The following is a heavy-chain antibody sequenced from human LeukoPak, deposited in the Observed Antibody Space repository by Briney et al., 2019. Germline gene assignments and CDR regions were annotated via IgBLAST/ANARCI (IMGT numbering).Heavy chain of an antibody. D-gene: IGHD2-2*01. CDR1: GFTFSNYG. CDR3: AKKRVLVVPAADFDY. Sequence: AGGSLRLSCAASGFTFSNYGMNWVRQAPGRGLEWVSGISGSGGSTYYADSVKGRFTISRDNSKYTLYLQVNGLRAEDTAIYYCAKKRVLVVPAADFDYWGQGTLVTVSS. CDR2: ISGSGGST. J-gene: IGHJ4*02. V-gene: IGHV3-23*01.